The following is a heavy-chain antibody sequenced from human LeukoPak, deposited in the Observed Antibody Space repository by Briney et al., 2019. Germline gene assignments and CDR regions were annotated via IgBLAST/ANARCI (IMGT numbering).Heavy chain of an antibody. V-gene: IGHV4-59*01. J-gene: IGHJ4*02. CDR3: ARVFYDNIDY. Sequence: PSETLSLTCTVSGGSISSYYWSWIRQPPGKGLEWIGYIYYSGSTNYNPSLKSRVTISVDTSKNQFSLKLSCVTAADTAVYYCARVFYDNIDYWGQGTLVTVSS. CDR1: GGSISSYY. CDR2: IYYSGST. D-gene: IGHD5/OR15-5a*01.